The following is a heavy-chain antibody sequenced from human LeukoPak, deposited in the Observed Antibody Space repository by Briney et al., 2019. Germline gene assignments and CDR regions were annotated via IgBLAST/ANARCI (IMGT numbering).Heavy chain of an antibody. V-gene: IGHV3-53*01. Sequence: PGGSLRLSCAASGFTVSSNYMSWVRQAPGKGLEWVSVIYSGGSTYYADSVKGRFTISRDNSKNTLYLQMNSLRAEDTAVYYCARDGDYYDSSGFQNAFDIWGQGTMVTVSS. CDR3: ARDGDYYDSSGFQNAFDI. CDR2: IYSGGST. D-gene: IGHD3-22*01. J-gene: IGHJ3*02. CDR1: GFTVSSNY.